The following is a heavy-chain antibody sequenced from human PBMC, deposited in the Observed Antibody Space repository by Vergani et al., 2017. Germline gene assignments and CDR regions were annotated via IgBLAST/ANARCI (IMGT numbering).Heavy chain of an antibody. CDR3: ARVSGGYPHFDY. D-gene: IGHD1-1*01. J-gene: IGHJ4*02. Sequence: EVQLLESGGGLVQPGGSLRLSCAASGFTVSSNYMSWVRQAPGKGLEWVSVIYSGGSTYYADSVKGRFTISRDNSKNTLYLQMNSLRAEDTAVYYCARVSGGYPHFDYWGQGTLVTVSS. CDR1: GFTVSSNY. CDR2: IYSGGST. V-gene: IGHV3-53*01.